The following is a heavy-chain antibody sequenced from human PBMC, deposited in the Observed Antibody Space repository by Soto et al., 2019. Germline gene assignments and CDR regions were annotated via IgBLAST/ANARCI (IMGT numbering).Heavy chain of an antibody. CDR2: INPDGSDT. V-gene: IGHV3-74*01. Sequence: QTGGSLRLSCAASGFTFSSYWMHWVRQAPGKGLGWVSRINPDGSDTNYADSVKGRFTISRDNAKNTLYVQMNRLRAEDTAVFYCGRGGSDSPMAPGYWGQGTLVTVSS. J-gene: IGHJ4*02. CDR1: GFTFSSYW. CDR3: GRGGSDSPMAPGY. D-gene: IGHD3-10*01.